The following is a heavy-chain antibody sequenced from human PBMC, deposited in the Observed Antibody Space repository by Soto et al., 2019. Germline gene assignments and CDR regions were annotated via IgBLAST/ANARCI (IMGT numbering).Heavy chain of an antibody. CDR1: AGSISSSSYY. Sequence: QLQLQESGPGLVKPSETLSLTCTVSAGSISSSSYYWGWIRQPPGKGLEWIGSIYYSGSTYYNPSLKSRVTISVVTSNNQFARNLSSVTAADTAVYFWATLGPQYSSSWYLDFDYWGQGTLVTVSS. CDR3: ATLGPQYSSSWYLDFDY. D-gene: IGHD6-13*01. CDR2: IYYSGST. V-gene: IGHV4-39*01. J-gene: IGHJ4*02.